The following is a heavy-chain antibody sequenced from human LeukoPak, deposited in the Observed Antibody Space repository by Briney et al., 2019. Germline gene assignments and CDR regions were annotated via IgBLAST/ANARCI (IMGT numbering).Heavy chain of an antibody. J-gene: IGHJ4*02. CDR2: ISGSGDST. CDR1: RFTFSSYA. Sequence: GGSLRLSCAASRFTFSSYAMSWVRQAPGKGLEWVSGISGSGDSTYYADSVKGRLTISRDNSKNTLYLQMNSLRAEDTAIYYCAGSYSSPSDYWGQGTLVTVSS. D-gene: IGHD6-6*01. V-gene: IGHV3-23*01. CDR3: AGSYSSPSDY.